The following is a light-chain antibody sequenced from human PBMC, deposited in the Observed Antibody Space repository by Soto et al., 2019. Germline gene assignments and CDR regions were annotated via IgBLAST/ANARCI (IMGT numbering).Light chain of an antibody. CDR3: SSYAGSSVV. J-gene: IGLJ2*01. CDR1: SSDVGSYNL. CDR2: EVS. Sequence: QSVLTQPPSASGSPGQSVTISCTGTSSDVGSYNLVSWHQQHPGKAPKVMIYEVSQRPSGVPDRFSGSKSGNTASLTVSGLQAEDEADYYCSSYAGSSVVFGAGTKVTVL. V-gene: IGLV2-8*01.